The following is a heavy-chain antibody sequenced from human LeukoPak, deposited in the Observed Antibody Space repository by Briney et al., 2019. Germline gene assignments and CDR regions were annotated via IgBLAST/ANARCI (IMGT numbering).Heavy chain of an antibody. V-gene: IGHV3-74*01. CDR1: GFTLSSNR. J-gene: IGHJ4*02. Sequence: GGSLTLSCAVSGFTLSSNRMHWVRQAPGKGLEWVSRMNQDGSGTSYADSVKGRFTISRDNAKNTVYLQMNSLRAEDSAVYYCATVFDYWGQGTLVTVSS. CDR2: MNQDGSGT. CDR3: ATVFDY.